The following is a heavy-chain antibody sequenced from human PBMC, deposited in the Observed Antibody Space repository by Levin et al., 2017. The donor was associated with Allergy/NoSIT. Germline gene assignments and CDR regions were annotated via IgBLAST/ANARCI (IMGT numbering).Heavy chain of an antibody. D-gene: IGHD5-12*01. J-gene: IGHJ4*02. CDR3: AKMGGGGYGPFDY. V-gene: IGHV3-23*01. Sequence: GGSLRLSCAASGFTFSSYVMSWVRQAPGKGLEWVSAISGGAGITYYADSVKGRFTISRDNSKNTLYLQMNSLRAEDTAIYYCAKMGGGGYGPFDYWGQGTLVTVSS. CDR2: ISGGAGIT. CDR1: GFTFSSYV.